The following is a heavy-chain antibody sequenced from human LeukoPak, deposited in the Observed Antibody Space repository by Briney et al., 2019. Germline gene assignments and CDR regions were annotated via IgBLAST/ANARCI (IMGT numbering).Heavy chain of an antibody. CDR1: GFTFSSYA. J-gene: IGHJ4*02. Sequence: PGGSLRLSCAASGFTFSSYAMSWVRQAPGKGLEWVSAISGSGGSTYYADSVKGRFTISRDNSKNTLYLQMNSLRAEDTAVYYCAKDRRIRQGETAGPVDYWGRGTLVTVSS. CDR2: ISGSGGST. V-gene: IGHV3-23*01. D-gene: IGHD3-16*01. CDR3: AKDRRIRQGETAGPVDY.